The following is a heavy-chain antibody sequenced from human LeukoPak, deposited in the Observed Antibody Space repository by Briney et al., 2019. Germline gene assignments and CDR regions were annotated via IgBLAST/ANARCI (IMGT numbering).Heavy chain of an antibody. CDR2: ISGSGGST. J-gene: IGHJ4*02. CDR3: AKIVNYDILTCYLDY. V-gene: IGHV3-23*01. Sequence: GGSLRLSCAASGFTFSSYAMSWVRQAPGKGLEWVSAISGSGGSTYNADSVKGRFTISRDNSKNTLYLQMNSLRAEDTAVYYCAKIVNYDILTCYLDYWGQGTLVTVSP. CDR1: GFTFSSYA. D-gene: IGHD3-9*01.